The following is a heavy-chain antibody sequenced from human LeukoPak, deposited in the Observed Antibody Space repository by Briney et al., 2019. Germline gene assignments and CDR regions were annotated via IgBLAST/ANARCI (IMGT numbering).Heavy chain of an antibody. CDR2: ISSSGSTI. CDR1: GFTFSYFY. V-gene: IGHV3-11*01. J-gene: IGHJ4*02. CDR3: AKLDSSGYYSGLG. Sequence: GGSLRLSCAASGFTFSYFYMTWIRQAPGKGLEWVSYISSSGSTIYYADSVKGRFTISRDNAKNSLYLQMNSLRAEDTAVYYCAKLDSSGYYSGLGWGQGTLVTVSS. D-gene: IGHD3-22*01.